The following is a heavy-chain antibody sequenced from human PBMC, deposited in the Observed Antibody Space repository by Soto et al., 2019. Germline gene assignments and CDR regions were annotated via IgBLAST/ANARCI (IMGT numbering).Heavy chain of an antibody. J-gene: IGHJ4*02. CDR1: GFTFSSYA. CDR3: VKSRGGNNFDFFD. V-gene: IGHV3-64D*06. Sequence: GGSLRLSCSASGFTFSSYAMHWVRQAPGKGLEYVSGVRGNGDPPFYADSVKGRFTISRDNSKNTLYLQMSSLSADDTAVYYCVKSRGGNNFDFFDWGQGALVTV. D-gene: IGHD5-12*01. CDR2: VRGNGDPP.